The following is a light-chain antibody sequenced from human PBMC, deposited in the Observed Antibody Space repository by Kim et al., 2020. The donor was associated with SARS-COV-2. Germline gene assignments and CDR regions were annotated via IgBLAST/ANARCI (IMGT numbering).Light chain of an antibody. J-gene: IGLJ1*01. CDR2: EVN. CDR1: SGDVGNYKY. Sequence: GQSVTISCTGTSGDVGNYKYVSWYQQHPGKAPKFIIYEVNKRPSGVPDRFSGSKSGNTASLTVSGLQAEDEAHYYCSSYAGTNNYVFGTGTKVTVL. V-gene: IGLV2-8*01. CDR3: SSYAGTNNYV.